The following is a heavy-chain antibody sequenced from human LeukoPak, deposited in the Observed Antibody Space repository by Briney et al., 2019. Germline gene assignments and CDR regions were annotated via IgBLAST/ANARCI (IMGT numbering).Heavy chain of an antibody. D-gene: IGHD3-3*01. CDR2: ISYSGST. V-gene: IGHV4-59*12. CDR1: GGSISSYY. CDR3: XXGXXGFLEWLPPRDYGMDV. Sequence: SETLSLTCTVSGGSISSYYWSWIRQPPGKGLEWIGYISYSGSTNYNPSLKSRVTMSVDTSKNQFSLKLSSVTAADTAVYYCXXGXXGFLEWLPPRDYGMDVWGQGTTVTVSS. J-gene: IGHJ6*02.